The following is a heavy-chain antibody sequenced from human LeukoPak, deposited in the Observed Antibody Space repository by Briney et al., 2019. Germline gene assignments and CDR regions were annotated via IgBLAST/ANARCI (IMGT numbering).Heavy chain of an antibody. CDR3: ARDWDTMVRGVSDY. D-gene: IGHD3-10*01. CDR1: GFAFSNYW. Sequence: GGSLRLSCAASGFAFSNYWMHWVRQAPGKGLVWVSRVDIDGSTTTYADSVKGRFTISRDNAKNSLYLQMNSLRAEDTAVYYCARDWDTMVRGVSDYWGQGTLVTVSS. CDR2: VDIDGSTT. J-gene: IGHJ4*02. V-gene: IGHV3-74*01.